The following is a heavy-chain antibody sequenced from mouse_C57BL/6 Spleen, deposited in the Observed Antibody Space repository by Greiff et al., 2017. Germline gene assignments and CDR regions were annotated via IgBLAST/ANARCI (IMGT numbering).Heavy chain of an antibody. V-gene: IGHV1-64*01. CDR1: GYTFTSYW. CDR2: IHPNSGST. Sequence: QVQLQQPGAELVKPGASVKLSCKASGYTFTSYWMHWVKQRPGQGLEWIGMIHPNSGSTNYNEKFKSKATLTVDKSSSTAYMQLSRLTSEDSAVYYCARDDYDEVDYWGQGTTLTVSS. J-gene: IGHJ2*01. CDR3: ARDDYDEVDY. D-gene: IGHD2-4*01.